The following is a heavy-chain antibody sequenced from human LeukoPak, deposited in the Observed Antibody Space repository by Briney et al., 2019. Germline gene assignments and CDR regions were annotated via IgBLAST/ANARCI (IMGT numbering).Heavy chain of an antibody. Sequence: PGGSLRLSCAASGFTFSKYLMTWVRQAPGKGLEWVADIKADGSETYYVDSVKGRFTISRDNAKNSLYLQMNRLRADDTAVYYCARDHLYYEGSGPRFDNWGQGTRVTVSS. V-gene: IGHV3-7*01. CDR2: IKADGSET. D-gene: IGHD3-10*01. CDR1: GFTFSKYL. CDR3: ARDHLYYEGSGPRFDN. J-gene: IGHJ4*02.